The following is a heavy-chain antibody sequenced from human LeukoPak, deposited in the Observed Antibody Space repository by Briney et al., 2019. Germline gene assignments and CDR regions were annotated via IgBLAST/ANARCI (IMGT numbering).Heavy chain of an antibody. V-gene: IGHV4-34*01. J-gene: IGHJ6*03. CDR3: ARLAAGGTGRYYYYYMDV. CDR1: GGSFSGYY. Sequence: SETLSLTCAVYGGSFSGYYWSWIRQPPGKGLEWIGEINHSGSTNYNPSLKSRVTISVDTSKNQFSLKLSSVTAADTAVYYCARLAAGGTGRYYYYYMDVWGKGTTVTISS. D-gene: IGHD6-13*01. CDR2: INHSGST.